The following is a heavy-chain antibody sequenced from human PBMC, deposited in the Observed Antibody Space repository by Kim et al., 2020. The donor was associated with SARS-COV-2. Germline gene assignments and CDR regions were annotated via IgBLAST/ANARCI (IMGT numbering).Heavy chain of an antibody. CDR3: AKDKVSYSPYFDY. Sequence: GGSLRLSCAASGFTFSSYGMHWVRQAPGKGLEWVAVISYDGSNKYYADSVKGRFTISRDNSKNTLYLQMNSLRAEDTAVYYCAKDKVSYSPYFDYWGQGTLVTVSS. CDR2: ISYDGSNK. D-gene: IGHD6-13*01. CDR1: GFTFSSYG. J-gene: IGHJ4*02. V-gene: IGHV3-30*18.